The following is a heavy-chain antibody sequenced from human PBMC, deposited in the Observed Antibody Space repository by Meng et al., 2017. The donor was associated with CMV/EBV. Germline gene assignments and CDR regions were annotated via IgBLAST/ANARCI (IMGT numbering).Heavy chain of an antibody. D-gene: IGHD6-19*01. CDR3: ARGSLSVSAVDY. CDR1: GGSFSGYY. Sequence: GSLRLSCAVYGGSFSGYYWSWIRQPPGKGLEWIGEINHSGSTNYNPSLKSRVTILVDTSKNQFSLKLSSVTAADTAVYYCARGSLSVSAVDYWGQGTLVTVSS. CDR2: INHSGST. V-gene: IGHV4-34*01. J-gene: IGHJ4*02.